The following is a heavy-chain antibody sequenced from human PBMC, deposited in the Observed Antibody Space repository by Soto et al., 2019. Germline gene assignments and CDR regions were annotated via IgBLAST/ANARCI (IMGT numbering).Heavy chain of an antibody. CDR1: GFTFSSYA. CDR3: AKGYYGDYQYYFDY. V-gene: IGHV3-23*01. Sequence: GGSLRLSCAASGFTFSSYAMSWVRQAPGKGLEWVSAISGSGGSTYYADSVKGRLTISRDNSKNTLYLQMNSLRAEDTAVYYCAKGYYGDYQYYFDYWGQGTLVTVSS. D-gene: IGHD4-17*01. J-gene: IGHJ4*02. CDR2: ISGSGGST.